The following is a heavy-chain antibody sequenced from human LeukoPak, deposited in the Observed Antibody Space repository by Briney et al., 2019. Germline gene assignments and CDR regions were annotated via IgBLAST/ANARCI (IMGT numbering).Heavy chain of an antibody. CDR2: INHSGSA. CDR1: GGSFSGYY. D-gene: IGHD3-22*01. V-gene: IGHV4-34*01. Sequence: SETLSLTCAVYGGSFSGYYWSWIRQPPGKGLEWVGEINHSGSANYNPSLKSRVTISVDTSKNQFSLKLSSVTAADTAVYYCARITLHYDNSSYPSSSHFDYWGQGTLVTVSS. CDR3: ARITLHYDNSSYPSSSHFDY. J-gene: IGHJ4*02.